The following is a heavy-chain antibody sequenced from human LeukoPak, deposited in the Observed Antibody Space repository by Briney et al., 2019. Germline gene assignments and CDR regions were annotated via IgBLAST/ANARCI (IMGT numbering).Heavy chain of an antibody. J-gene: IGHJ4*02. CDR2: INPNSGGT. Sequence: ASVKVSRKASGYTFTGYYMHWVRQAPGQGLEWMGWINPNSGGTNYAQKFQGRVTMTRDTSISTAYMELSRLIYDDTAVYYCARAGRSTFGVLNYCFDYWGQGALVTVSS. V-gene: IGHV1-2*02. CDR1: GYTFTGYY. CDR3: ARAGRSTFGVLNYCFDY. D-gene: IGHD3-10*01.